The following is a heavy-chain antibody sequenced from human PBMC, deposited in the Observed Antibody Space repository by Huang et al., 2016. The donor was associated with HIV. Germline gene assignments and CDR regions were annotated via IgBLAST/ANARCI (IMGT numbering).Heavy chain of an antibody. CDR2: INPDVDST. J-gene: IGHJ6*02. CDR3: AREGQGYAMDV. Sequence: QVQLVQSGAEVKKPGASVKVSCKTSGYTFTSYSIHWVRQAPGQGLVWMGIINPDVDSTSYAPKFQGRVTMTRDTSTSTVYMELSSLRSEDTAMYYCAREGQGYAMDVWGQGTTVTVSS. V-gene: IGHV1-46*01. CDR1: GYTFTSYS.